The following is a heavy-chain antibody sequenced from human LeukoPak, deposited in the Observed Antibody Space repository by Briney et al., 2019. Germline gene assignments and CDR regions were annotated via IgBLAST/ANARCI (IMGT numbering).Heavy chain of an antibody. D-gene: IGHD3-10*01. J-gene: IGHJ4*02. Sequence: GGSLRLSCAASGFTFSSDAMHWVRQAPGKGLEWVGRIKSKTDGGTTDYAAPVKGRFTISRDDSKNTLYLQMNSLKTEDTAVYYCTTGYYYGSGDDYWGQGTLVTVSS. CDR1: GFTFSSDA. CDR2: IKSKTDGGTT. V-gene: IGHV3-15*01. CDR3: TTGYYYGSGDDY.